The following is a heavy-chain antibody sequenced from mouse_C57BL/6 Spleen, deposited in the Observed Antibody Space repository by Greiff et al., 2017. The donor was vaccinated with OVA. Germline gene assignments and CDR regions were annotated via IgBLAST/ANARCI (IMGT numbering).Heavy chain of an antibody. J-gene: IGHJ1*03. D-gene: IGHD2-13*01. CDR2: IYPGSGSA. Sequence: QVQLQQPGAEFVKPGASVKMSCKASGYTFTSYWITWVKQRPGQGLEWIGDIYPGSGSANYNEKFKGKATLTVDTSSSTAYMQLSSLTSEDSAVYFCAKNIYYGDYESVWGTGTTVTVSS. V-gene: IGHV1-55*01. CDR1: GYTFTSYW. CDR3: AKNIYYGDYESV.